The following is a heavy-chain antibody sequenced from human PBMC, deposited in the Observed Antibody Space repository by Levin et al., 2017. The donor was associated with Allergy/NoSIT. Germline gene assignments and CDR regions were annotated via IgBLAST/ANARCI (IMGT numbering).Heavy chain of an antibody. J-gene: IGHJ3*02. CDR2: IYYSGST. D-gene: IGHD2-15*01. CDR1: GGSVSSGSYY. CDR3: ARILVVVAATSAFDI. V-gene: IGHV4-61*01. Sequence: PSETLSLTCTVSGGSVSSGSYYWSWIRQPPGKGLEWIGYIYYSGSTNYNPSLKSRVTISVDTSKNQFSLKLSSVTAADTAVYYCARILVVVAATSAFDIWGQGTMVTVSS.